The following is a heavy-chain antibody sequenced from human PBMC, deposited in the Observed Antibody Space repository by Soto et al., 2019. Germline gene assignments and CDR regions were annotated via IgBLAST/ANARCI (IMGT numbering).Heavy chain of an antibody. D-gene: IGHD2-15*01. J-gene: IGHJ3*02. CDR3: ARSEGLRHRDAFDI. V-gene: IGHV1-2*04. CDR1: GYTFTGYY. Sequence: ASVKVSCKASGYTFTGYYMHWVRQAPGQGLEWMGWINPNSGGTNYAQKFQGWVTMTRDTSISTAYMELSRLRSDDTAVYYCARSEGLRHRDAFDIWGQGTMVTVSS. CDR2: INPNSGGT.